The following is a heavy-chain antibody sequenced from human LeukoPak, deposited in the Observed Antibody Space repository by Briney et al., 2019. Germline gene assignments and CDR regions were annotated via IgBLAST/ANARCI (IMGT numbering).Heavy chain of an antibody. Sequence: SETLSLTCAVSGGSVGSDTYSWSWIRQPPGKGLEWIGYIYYSGRTYYNPSLKSRVTISVDTSKNQFSLKLSSVTAADTAVYYCASRKLGNDYWGQGTLVTVSS. CDR2: IYYSGRT. J-gene: IGHJ4*01. V-gene: IGHV4-61*01. CDR1: GGSVGSDTYS. CDR3: ASRKLGNDY. D-gene: IGHD7-27*01.